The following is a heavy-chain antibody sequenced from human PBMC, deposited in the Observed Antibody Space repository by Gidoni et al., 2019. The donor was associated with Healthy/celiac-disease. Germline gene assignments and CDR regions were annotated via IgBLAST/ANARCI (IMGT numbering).Heavy chain of an antibody. CDR3: ARHSGSWYPMYYFDY. D-gene: IGHD6-13*01. CDR2: IYYSGST. Sequence: QLQLQESGPGLVKPSETLSLTCTVSGGSISSSSYYWGWIRQPPGKGLEWIGSIYYSGSTYYNPSLKSRVTISVDTSKNQFSLKLSSVTAADTAVYYCARHSGSWYPMYYFDYWGQGTLVTVSS. J-gene: IGHJ4*02. V-gene: IGHV4-39*01. CDR1: GGSISSSSYY.